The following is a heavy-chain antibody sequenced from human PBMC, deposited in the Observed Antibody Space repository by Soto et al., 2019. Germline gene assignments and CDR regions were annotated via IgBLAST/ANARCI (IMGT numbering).Heavy chain of an antibody. J-gene: IGHJ2*01. Sequence: QLQLQESGAGLVKPSQTLSLTCAVSGGSISSGGYSWSWIRQPPGKGLEWIGYIFPSGSTYYNPSLKSRVXISXXXSXXXXXXXXXXXXXXXXXXXXXXXXXXXXXXDWYFNLWGRGTPVTVSS. CDR3: XXXXXXXXXDWYFNL. CDR1: GGSISSGGYS. CDR2: IFPSGST. V-gene: IGHV4-30-2*01.